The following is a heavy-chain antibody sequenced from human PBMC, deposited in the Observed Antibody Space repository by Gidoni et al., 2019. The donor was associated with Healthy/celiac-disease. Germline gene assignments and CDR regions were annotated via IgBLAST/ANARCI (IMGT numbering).Heavy chain of an antibody. CDR1: GCTFSSYG. J-gene: IGHJ4*02. CDR2: IWYDGSNK. D-gene: IGHD6-13*01. Sequence: QVQRVESGGGVVQPGRSLRLSFAASGCTFSSYGMHWVRQAPGKGLEWVAVIWYDGSNKYYADSVKGRFTISRDNSKNTLYLQMNSLRAEDTAVYYCARDRPAAAGPFDYWGQGTLVTVSS. V-gene: IGHV3-33*01. CDR3: ARDRPAAAGPFDY.